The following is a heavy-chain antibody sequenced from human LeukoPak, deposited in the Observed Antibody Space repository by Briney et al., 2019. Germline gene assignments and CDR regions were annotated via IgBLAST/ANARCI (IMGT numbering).Heavy chain of an antibody. Sequence: SETLSVTCTVSGGSISSSSYYWGWIRQPPGKGLEWIGSIYYSGSTYYNPSLKSRVTISVDTSKNQFSLKLSSVTAADTAVYYCARERGYSGYDYAGLVDYWGQGTLVTVSS. D-gene: IGHD5-12*01. CDR3: ARERGYSGYDYAGLVDY. V-gene: IGHV4-39*02. J-gene: IGHJ4*02. CDR2: IYYSGST. CDR1: GGSISSSSYY.